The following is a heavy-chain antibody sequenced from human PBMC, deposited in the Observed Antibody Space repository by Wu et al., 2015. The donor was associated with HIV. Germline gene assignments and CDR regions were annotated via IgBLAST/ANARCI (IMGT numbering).Heavy chain of an antibody. D-gene: IGHD3-3*01. CDR3: ARERRITIFGVGMNWFDP. V-gene: IGHV1-18*01. J-gene: IGHJ5*02. Sequence: QVQLVQSGAEVKKPGASVKVSCKASGYTFTSYGISWVRQAPGQGLEWMGWISAYNGNTNYAQKLQGRVTMTTDTSTSTAYMELRSLRSDDTAVYYCARERRITIFGVGMNWFDPWGQGTLVTVSS. CDR2: ISAYNGNT. CDR1: GYTFTSYG.